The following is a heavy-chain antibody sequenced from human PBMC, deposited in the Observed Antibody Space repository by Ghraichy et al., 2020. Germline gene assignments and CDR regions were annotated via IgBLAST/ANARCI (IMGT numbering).Heavy chain of an antibody. D-gene: IGHD2-2*01. J-gene: IGHJ4*02. CDR3: AREGGATAATGYYFDY. Sequence: GGSLRLSCAASGFIFSDFGIHWVRQAPGKGLEWVAFVSYDGSKTYFADSVKGRFTFSRDNSKNMVFLQMNTLRVEVTAVYYCAREGGATAATGYYFDYWGQGSLVTVSS. CDR1: GFIFSDFG. CDR2: VSYDGSKT. V-gene: IGHV3-30*12.